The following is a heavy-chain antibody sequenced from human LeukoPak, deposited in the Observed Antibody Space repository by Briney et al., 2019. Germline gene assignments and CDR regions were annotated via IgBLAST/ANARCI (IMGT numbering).Heavy chain of an antibody. Sequence: GESLRLSCAASGFSFTTYWMSWVRQAPGKGLEWVANIKQDGTGKYYVDSVKGRFTISRDNAKNSLYLQMNSLRAEDTAVYYCAREWLRYFDYWGQGTLVTVSS. CDR3: AREWLRYFDY. D-gene: IGHD5-12*01. V-gene: IGHV3-7*01. J-gene: IGHJ4*02. CDR1: GFSFTTYW. CDR2: IKQDGTGK.